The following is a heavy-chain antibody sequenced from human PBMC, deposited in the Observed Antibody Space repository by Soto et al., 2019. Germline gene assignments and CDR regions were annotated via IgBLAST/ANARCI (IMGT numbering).Heavy chain of an antibody. CDR3: AKDLKYSSGYIGGRAFDV. V-gene: IGHV3-23*01. J-gene: IGHJ3*01. CDR2: ISSGGST. Sequence: EVQLLESGGGLAQPGGSLRLSCAASGFTFSSFAMSWVRQAPGKGLEWVSGISSGGSTYYADSVKGRFTISRDNSKNMLYLQMNTLRVEDTAVYYCAKDLKYSSGYIGGRAFDVWGQGTLVTVSS. CDR1: GFTFSSFA. D-gene: IGHD6-19*01.